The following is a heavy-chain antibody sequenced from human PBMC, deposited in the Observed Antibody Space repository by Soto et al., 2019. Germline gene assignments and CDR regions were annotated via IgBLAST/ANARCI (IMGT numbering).Heavy chain of an antibody. CDR2: ISGSGGST. V-gene: IGHV3-23*01. CDR1: GFTFSSYA. J-gene: IGHJ4*02. D-gene: IGHD6-13*01. Sequence: GGSLRLSCASSGFTFSSYAMSLVRQAPGKGLEWVSAISGSGGSTYYADSVKGRFTISRDNSKNTLYLQMNSLRAEDTAVYYCAKGNKAAGTFDYWGQGTLVTVSS. CDR3: AKGNKAAGTFDY.